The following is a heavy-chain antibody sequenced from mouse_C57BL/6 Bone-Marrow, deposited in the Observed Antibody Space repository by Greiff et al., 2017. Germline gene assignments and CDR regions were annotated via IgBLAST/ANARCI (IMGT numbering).Heavy chain of an antibody. J-gene: IGHJ2*01. CDR2: ISSGSSTI. D-gene: IGHD1-2*01. CDR1: GFTFSDYG. CDR3: ARMNYGGDFDY. Sequence: EVKVIESGGGLVKPGGSLKLSCAASGFTFSDYGMHWVRQAPEKGLEWVAYISSGSSTIYYADTVKGRFTISRDNAKNTLFLQMTSLRSEDTAMYYCARMNYGGDFDYWGQGTTLTVSS. V-gene: IGHV5-17*01.